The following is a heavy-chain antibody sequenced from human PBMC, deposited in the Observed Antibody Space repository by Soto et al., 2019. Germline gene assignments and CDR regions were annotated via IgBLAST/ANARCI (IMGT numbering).Heavy chain of an antibody. Sequence: PSETLSLTCSVSGDSISNLDYFWSWIRQPPGKGLEWIGYIYYSGSTNYNPSLKSRVTISVDTSKNQFSLKLSSVTAADTAVYYCAREGRRSGSYWRDYYYYGMDVWGQGTTVTVSS. J-gene: IGHJ6*02. CDR3: AREGRRSGSYWRDYYYYGMDV. CDR1: GDSISNLDYF. CDR2: IYYSGST. D-gene: IGHD1-26*01. V-gene: IGHV4-61*08.